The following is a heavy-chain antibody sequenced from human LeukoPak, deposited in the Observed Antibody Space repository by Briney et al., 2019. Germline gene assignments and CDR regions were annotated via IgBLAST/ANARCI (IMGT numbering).Heavy chain of an antibody. V-gene: IGHV4-39*07. CDR1: GVSISSSSYY. CDR3: ARMGIAAGSNWLDP. CDR2: IYHSGST. Sequence: SETLSLTCTVSGVSISSSSYYWGWIRQPPGKGLEWIGEIYHSGSTNYNPSLKSRVTISVDKSKSQFSLRLISVTAADTAAYYCARMGIAAGSNWLDPWGQGILVTVSS. J-gene: IGHJ5*02. D-gene: IGHD6-13*01.